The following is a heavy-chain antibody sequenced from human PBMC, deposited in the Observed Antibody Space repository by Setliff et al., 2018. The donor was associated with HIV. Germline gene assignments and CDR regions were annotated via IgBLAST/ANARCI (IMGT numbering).Heavy chain of an antibody. CDR1: GFTFGDYS. CDR3: TRTPGAWQNYFDY. D-gene: IGHD2-15*01. Sequence: GGSLRLSCRGSGFTFGDYSMSWVRQAPGKGLEWVGHIRSQPYGVTTEYAASVKVRFTISRDDSLGIAYLQLNSLKSEDTAVYYCTRTPGAWQNYFDYWGQGTPVTVSS. CDR2: IRSQPYGVTT. J-gene: IGHJ4*02. V-gene: IGHV3-49*04.